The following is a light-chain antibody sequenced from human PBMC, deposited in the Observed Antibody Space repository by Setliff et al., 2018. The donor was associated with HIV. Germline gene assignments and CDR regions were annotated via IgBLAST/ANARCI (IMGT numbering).Light chain of an antibody. CDR3: SSYISSSTL. J-gene: IGLJ1*01. Sequence: QSVLTQPASVSGSPGQSITISCTGTSSDVGGYNFVSWYQQHPGKAPKLIIYEVSNRPSGVSNRFSGSKSGNTASLTISGLQAEDEADYHCSSYISSSTLFGTGTKVTVL. CDR1: SSDVGGYNF. V-gene: IGLV2-14*01. CDR2: EVS.